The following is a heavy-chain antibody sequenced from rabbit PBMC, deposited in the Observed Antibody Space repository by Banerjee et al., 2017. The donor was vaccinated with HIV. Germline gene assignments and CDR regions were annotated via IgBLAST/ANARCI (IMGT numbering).Heavy chain of an antibody. CDR1: GFDFSSYY. J-gene: IGHJ4*01. D-gene: IGHD2-1*01. CDR3: ARSSGDVSLNL. CDR2: INTSSGNT. V-gene: IGHV1S40*01. Sequence: QSLEESGGGLVTPGRTLTLSCTASGFDFSSYYMSWVRQAPGKGLEWIACINTSSGNTVYASWAKGRFTISKTSSTTVTLQMTSLTAADTATYFCARSSGDVSLNLWGPGTLVTVS.